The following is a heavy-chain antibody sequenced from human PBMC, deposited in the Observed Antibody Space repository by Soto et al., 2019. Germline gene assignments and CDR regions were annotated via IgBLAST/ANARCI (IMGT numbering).Heavy chain of an antibody. V-gene: IGHV4-59*08. Sequence: SEPTSLRRTVSGGTLRSYDGSCILQTTGKGLEWIEYIDYSGGPKYSPSFKSRVTISMDTSKNQLSLRLDSVTAADTAVYFCRPSFAGGGGRGYWGQGTQVTVSS. CDR1: GGTLRSYD. CDR3: RPSFAGGGGRGY. CDR2: IDYSGGP. D-gene: IGHD3-16*01. J-gene: IGHJ4*02.